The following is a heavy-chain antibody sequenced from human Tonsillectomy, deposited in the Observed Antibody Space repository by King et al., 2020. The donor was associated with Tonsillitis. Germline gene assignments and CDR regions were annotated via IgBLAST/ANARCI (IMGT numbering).Heavy chain of an antibody. CDR3: PRDPSSLVF. V-gene: IGHV3-7*01. J-gene: IGHJ1*01. Sequence: INWVRQTPGKGRERVANINEEGSEQSYVDSVKGRVTISRDNAKNSLYLHMNSLRDEDTAVYYCPRDPSSLVFWGQGTLVTVSS. D-gene: IGHD2-8*01. CDR2: INEEGSEQ.